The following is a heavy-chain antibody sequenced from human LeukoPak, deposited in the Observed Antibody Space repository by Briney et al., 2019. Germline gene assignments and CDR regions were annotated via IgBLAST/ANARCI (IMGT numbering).Heavy chain of an antibody. D-gene: IGHD6-19*01. V-gene: IGHV3-11*01. J-gene: IGHJ4*02. Sequence: GGSLRLSCAASGFTFSDHYMSWIRQAPGKGLEWVSLISSSATTIDYADSVKGRFTISRDNAKNSLYLQMNNLRAEDTAVYYCARDQWWQLIAVAVTSFFDCWGQGTLVTVSS. CDR2: ISSSATTI. CDR1: GFTFSDHY. CDR3: ARDQWWQLIAVAVTSFFDC.